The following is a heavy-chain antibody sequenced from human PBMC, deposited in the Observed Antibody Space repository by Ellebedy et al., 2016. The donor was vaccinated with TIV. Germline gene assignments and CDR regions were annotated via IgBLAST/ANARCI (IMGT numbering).Heavy chain of an antibody. CDR1: GFTVSSNY. CDR3: AKDQGLWFGDLGGMDV. V-gene: IGHV3-53*01. CDR2: IYSGGST. J-gene: IGHJ6*02. D-gene: IGHD3-10*01. Sequence: GGSLRLSCAASGFTVSSNYISWVRQAPGKGLEWVSLIYSGGSTYYADSVKGRFTISRDNSKNTLYLQMNSLRAEDTAMYYCAKDQGLWFGDLGGMDVWGQGTTVTV.